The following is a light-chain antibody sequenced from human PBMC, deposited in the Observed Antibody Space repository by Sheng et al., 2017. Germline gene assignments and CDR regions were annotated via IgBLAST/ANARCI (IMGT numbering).Light chain of an antibody. CDR2: DVS. Sequence: QSALTQPASVSGSPGQSITISCTGTSSDVGGYNYVSWYQQHPGKAPKLMIYDVSNRPSGVSNRFSGSKSGNTASLTISGLQTEDEADYYCYSYAGGHTWVFGGGTRLTVL. CDR3: YSYAGGHTWV. J-gene: IGLJ3*02. V-gene: IGLV2-14*01. CDR1: SSDVGGYNY.